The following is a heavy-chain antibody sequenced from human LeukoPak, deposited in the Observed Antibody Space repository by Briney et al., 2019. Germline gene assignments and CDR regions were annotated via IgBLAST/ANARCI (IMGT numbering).Heavy chain of an antibody. J-gene: IGHJ4*02. CDR3: ARSGYTYGFADY. Sequence: GGSLRLSGAASGFTVSSNYMSWVRQAPGKGLEWVSIIYSGGSTYYADSVKGGFTLSRHNSKNTLYLQMTSLRAEDTAVYYCARSGYTYGFADYWGQGTLVTVSS. CDR2: IYSGGST. V-gene: IGHV3-53*01. CDR1: GFTVSSNY. D-gene: IGHD5-18*01.